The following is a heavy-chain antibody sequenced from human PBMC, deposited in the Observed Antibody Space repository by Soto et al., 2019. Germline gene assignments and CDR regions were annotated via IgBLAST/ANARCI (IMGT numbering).Heavy chain of an antibody. CDR1: GFTFSSYA. CDR2: ISGSGGST. V-gene: IGHV3-23*01. D-gene: IGHD2-15*01. J-gene: IGHJ3*02. CDR3: AQRYCSGGSCYHDAFDI. Sequence: EVQLLESGGRLVQPGGSLRLSCAASGFTFSSYAMSWVRQAPGKGLEWVSAISGSGGSTYYADSVKGRFTISRDNSKNTLYLQMNSLRAEDTAVYYCAQRYCSGGSCYHDAFDIWGQGTMVTVSS.